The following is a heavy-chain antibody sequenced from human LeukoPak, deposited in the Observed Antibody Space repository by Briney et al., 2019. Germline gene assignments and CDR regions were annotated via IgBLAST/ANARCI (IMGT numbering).Heavy chain of an antibody. J-gene: IGHJ5*02. CDR3: AKGVRSGTYYNCFDP. CDR1: GFTLNDYA. Sequence: AGSLRLSCVASGFTLNDYALHWVRQAPGKGLEWISIISGDGDSTYYADSVKGRFIISRDNSKNSLYLQMSSLRAEDTAVYYCAKGVRSGTYYNCFDPWGQGTLVTVSS. V-gene: IGHV3-43*02. D-gene: IGHD1-26*01. CDR2: ISGDGDST.